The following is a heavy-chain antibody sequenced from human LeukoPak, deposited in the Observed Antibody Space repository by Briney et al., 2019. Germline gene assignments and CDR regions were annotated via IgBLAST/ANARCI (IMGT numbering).Heavy chain of an antibody. CDR1: GFTFSSYV. J-gene: IGHJ4*02. D-gene: IGHD2-21*02. CDR2: ISYDGTNK. Sequence: GRSLRLSCAASGFTFSSYVMHWVRQAPGKGLEWVAAISYDGTNKNYADSVKGRFTISRDNSKNTLYLQMNSLRAEDTAVYYCAKEYEAYCGGDCYSHFDYWGQGTLVIVSA. CDR3: AKEYEAYCGGDCYSHFDY. V-gene: IGHV3-30*18.